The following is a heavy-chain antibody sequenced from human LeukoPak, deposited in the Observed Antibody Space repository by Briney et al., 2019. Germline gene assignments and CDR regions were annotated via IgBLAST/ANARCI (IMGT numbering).Heavy chain of an antibody. Sequence: ASVKVSCKASEYTFTKYSIHWVRQAPGQGLEWMGMINPSDGATTYAQRFQGRVTMTRDMSTTTVYMDLRSLRSEDTAVYFCAWAWRGALSGRLGGLFASYYTYYYMDVWGRGTTVTVSS. CDR3: AWAWRGALSGRLGGLFASYYTYYYMDV. CDR1: EYTFTKYS. V-gene: IGHV1-46*01. CDR2: INPSDGAT. J-gene: IGHJ6*03. D-gene: IGHD3-16*01.